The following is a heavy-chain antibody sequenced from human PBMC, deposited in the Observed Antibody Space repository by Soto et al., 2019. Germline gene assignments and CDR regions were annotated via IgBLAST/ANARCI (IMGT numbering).Heavy chain of an antibody. D-gene: IGHD5-12*01. CDR3: ARVRWLQSTSPFDY. Sequence: QVQLVQSGAEVKKPGSSVKVSCKASGCTFSSYAISWVRQAPGQGLEWMGGIIPIFGTANYAQKFQGRVTIAADESTRTVYMGLSSLRSEDTAVYYCARVRWLQSTSPFDYWGQGTLVTVSS. CDR2: IIPIFGTA. CDR1: GCTFSSYA. J-gene: IGHJ4*02. V-gene: IGHV1-69*01.